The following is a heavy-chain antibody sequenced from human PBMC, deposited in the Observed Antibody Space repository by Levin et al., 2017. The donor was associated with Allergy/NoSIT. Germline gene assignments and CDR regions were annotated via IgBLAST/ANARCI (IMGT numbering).Heavy chain of an antibody. CDR2: IWYDGSKI. CDR1: GFTFSSYN. J-gene: IGHJ4*02. CDR3: ARGFVPAALWPIGY. V-gene: IGHV3-33*07. Sequence: QSGGSLRLSCAASGFTFSSYNMYWVRQAPGQGLEWVGVIWYDGSKIYSADSVKGRFTISRDNSKNTLYLQMNSLRAEDTAVYSCARGFVPAALWPIGYWGQGTLVTVSS. D-gene: IGHD3-22*01.